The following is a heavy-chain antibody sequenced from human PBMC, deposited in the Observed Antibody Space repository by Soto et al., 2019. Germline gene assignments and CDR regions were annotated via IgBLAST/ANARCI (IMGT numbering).Heavy chain of an antibody. V-gene: IGHV4-59*01. J-gene: IGHJ1*01. CDR1: GGSISGYY. CDR3: AGGDSSGYYFGVEYFQH. Sequence: NPSETLSLTCTVSGGSISGYYWSWIRQPPGKGLEWIGYIYYSGSTNYNPSLKSRVTISVDTSKNQFSLKLSSVTAADTAVYYCAGGDSSGYYFGVEYFQHWGQGTLVTVSS. D-gene: IGHD3-22*01. CDR2: IYYSGST.